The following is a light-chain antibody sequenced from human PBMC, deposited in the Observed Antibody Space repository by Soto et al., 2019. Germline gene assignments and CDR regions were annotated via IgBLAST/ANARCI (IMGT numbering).Light chain of an antibody. Sequence: EVLLTQSPATLSVSPGESVTLSCRASQSINTFLAWYQQKPGQAPRLLIYDASTRATGIPARFSGSGSGTEFTLTISSLQSEDFAVYYCQQYNNWLWTFGQGTKVDIK. J-gene: IGKJ1*01. CDR2: DAS. CDR3: QQYNNWLWT. CDR1: QSINTF. V-gene: IGKV3-15*01.